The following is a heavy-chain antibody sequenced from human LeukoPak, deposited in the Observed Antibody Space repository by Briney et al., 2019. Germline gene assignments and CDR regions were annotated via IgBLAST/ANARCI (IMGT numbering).Heavy chain of an antibody. CDR2: MNPNSGNT. Sequence: ASVKVSCKASGYTFTSYDINWVRQATGRGLEWMGWMNPNSGNTGYAQKFQGRVTITRNTSISTAYMELSSLRSEDTAVYYCARSYDSSGYWTYWGQGTLVTVSS. CDR1: GYTFTSYD. CDR3: ARSYDSSGYWTY. D-gene: IGHD3-22*01. V-gene: IGHV1-8*03. J-gene: IGHJ4*02.